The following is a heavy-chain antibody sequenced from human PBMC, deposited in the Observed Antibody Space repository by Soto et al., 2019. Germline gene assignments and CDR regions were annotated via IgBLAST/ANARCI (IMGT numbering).Heavy chain of an antibody. V-gene: IGHV1-18*01. Sequence: QVQLVQSGAEVKKPGASVKVSCKASGYTFTSYGISWVRQAPGQGLEWMGWIRPYNGNTNYAQKLKGRVTMTTDTTTSTAYIELRSLRSDDTAVYYCARDLPPQDYWGQGTLVTVSS. J-gene: IGHJ4*02. CDR2: IRPYNGNT. CDR1: GYTFTSYG. CDR3: ARDLPPQDY.